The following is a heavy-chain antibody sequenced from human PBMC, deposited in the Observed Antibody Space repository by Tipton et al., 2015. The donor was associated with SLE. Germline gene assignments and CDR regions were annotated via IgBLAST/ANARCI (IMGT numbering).Heavy chain of an antibody. Sequence: SLRLSCVASGFTFSNIWMHWVRQAPGKGLVWVSRINSDGSTASYADSVKGRFTISRDNAKNTLYLQMNNLRAEDTAVYSCARDNFWGRYLFDSWGQGTLVTVSS. CDR3: ARDNFWGRYLFDS. CDR1: GFTFSNIW. D-gene: IGHD3-16*02. CDR2: INSDGSTA. V-gene: IGHV3-74*01. J-gene: IGHJ4*02.